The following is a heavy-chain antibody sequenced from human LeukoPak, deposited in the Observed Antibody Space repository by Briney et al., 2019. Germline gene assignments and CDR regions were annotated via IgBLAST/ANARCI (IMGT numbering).Heavy chain of an antibody. CDR2: IYYSGST. D-gene: IGHD6-13*01. V-gene: IGHV4-59*01. CDR3: ARSRLGSSWYVIDY. CDR1: GGSISSYY. Sequence: SETLSLTCTVSGGSISSYYWSWIRQPPGKGLEWIGYIYYSGSTNYNPSLKSRVTISVDTSKNQFSLKLSSVTAADTAVYYCARSRLGSSWYVIDYWGQGTLVTVSS. J-gene: IGHJ4*02.